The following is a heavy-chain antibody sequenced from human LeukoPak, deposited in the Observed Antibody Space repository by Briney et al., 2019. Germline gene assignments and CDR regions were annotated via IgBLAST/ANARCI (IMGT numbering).Heavy chain of an antibody. D-gene: IGHD3-22*01. CDR1: GYTFTNYA. J-gene: IGHJ5*02. CDR2: INTNTGNP. CDR3: AREGRGSSGYSFRASDWFDP. V-gene: IGHV7-4-1*02. Sequence: ASVKVSRKVSGYTFTNYAMNWVRQAPGQGREWMGWINTNTGNPTYAQGFTGRFVFSLDTSVSTAYLQISSLKAEDTAVYYCAREGRGSSGYSFRASDWFDPWAREPRSPSPQ.